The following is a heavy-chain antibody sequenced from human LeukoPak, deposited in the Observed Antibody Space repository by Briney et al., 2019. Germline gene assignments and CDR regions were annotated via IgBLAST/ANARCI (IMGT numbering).Heavy chain of an antibody. D-gene: IGHD3-10*01. CDR2: IYHSGST. CDR1: GGSISSGGYY. J-gene: IGHJ4*02. V-gene: IGHV4-30-2*01. Sequence: PSQTLSLTCTVSGGSISSGGYYWSGIRQPPGKGLEWIGYIYHSGSTYYNPSLTSRVTISVDRSKNQFSLKLSSVTAADTAVYYCARRAYGSVANFAYCGQGTLVTVSS. CDR3: ARRAYGSVANFAY.